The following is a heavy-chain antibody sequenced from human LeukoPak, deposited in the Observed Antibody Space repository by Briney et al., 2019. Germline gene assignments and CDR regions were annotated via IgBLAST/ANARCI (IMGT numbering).Heavy chain of an antibody. CDR1: GYTFTGYY. Sequence: GASVKVSCKASGYTFTGYYMHWVRQAPGRGLEWMGWINPNSGGTNYAQKFQGRVTMTRDTSISTAYMELSRLRSDDTAVYYCARLARGRGRPLYYFDYWGQGTLVTVSS. V-gene: IGHV1-2*02. J-gene: IGHJ4*02. D-gene: IGHD1-26*01. CDR3: ARLARGRGRPLYYFDY. CDR2: INPNSGGT.